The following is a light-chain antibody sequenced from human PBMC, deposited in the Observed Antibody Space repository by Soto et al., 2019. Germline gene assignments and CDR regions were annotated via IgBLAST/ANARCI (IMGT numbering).Light chain of an antibody. J-gene: IGKJ4*01. CDR1: QSVSSSY. V-gene: IGKV3-15*01. CDR3: QQYNNWPPST. CDR2: GAS. Sequence: EIVPPQSPGTLSLSPGERATLSCRASQSVSSSYLAWYQQKPGQAPRLLIYGASTRATGIPARFSGSGSGTEFTLTISSLQSEDFAVYYCQQYNNWPPSTFGGGTKVDIK.